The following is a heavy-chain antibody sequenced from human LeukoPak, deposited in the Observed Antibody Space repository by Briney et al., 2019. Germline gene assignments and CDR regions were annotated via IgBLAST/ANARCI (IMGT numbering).Heavy chain of an antibody. D-gene: IGHD2-15*01. CDR2: IWYDGSNK. V-gene: IGHV3-33*08. J-gene: IGHJ4*02. CDR3: ARVEEVFRYCSGGSCYGIGY. CDR1: GFTFSSYA. Sequence: PGGSLRLSCAASGFTFSSYAMSWVRQAPGKGLEWVAVIWYDGSNKYYADSVKDRFTISRDNSKNTLYLQMNSLRDEDTAVYYCARVEEVFRYCSGGSCYGIGYWGQGTLVTVSS.